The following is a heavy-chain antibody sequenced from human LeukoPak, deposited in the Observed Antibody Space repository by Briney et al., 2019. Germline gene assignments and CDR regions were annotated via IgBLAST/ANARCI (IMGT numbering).Heavy chain of an antibody. Sequence: GGSLRLSCAASGFTFSTSSINWVRQAPGKGLEWVSSIRRCSDYISYADSVKGRFTISRDNAKNSLYLQMNSLRAEDTAVYYCARALNYYDSSTYDPYYGMDVWGQGTTVTVSS. J-gene: IGHJ6*02. CDR1: GFTFSTSS. D-gene: IGHD3-22*01. CDR3: ARALNYYDSSTYDPYYGMDV. V-gene: IGHV3-21*01. CDR2: IRRCSDYI.